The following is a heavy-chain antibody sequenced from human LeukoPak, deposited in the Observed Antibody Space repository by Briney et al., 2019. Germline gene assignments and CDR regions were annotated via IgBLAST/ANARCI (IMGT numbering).Heavy chain of an antibody. CDR2: INPNSGGT. CDR3: ARGYPYGDYYYYGMDV. Sequence: ASVKVSCKASGYTLTDYYMHWVRQAPGQGLEWMGRINPNSGGTNYAQKFQGRVTITADESTSTAYMELSSLRSEDTAVYYCARGYPYGDYYYYGMDVWGQGTTVTVSS. J-gene: IGHJ6*02. V-gene: IGHV1-2*06. CDR1: GYTLTDYY. D-gene: IGHD4-17*01.